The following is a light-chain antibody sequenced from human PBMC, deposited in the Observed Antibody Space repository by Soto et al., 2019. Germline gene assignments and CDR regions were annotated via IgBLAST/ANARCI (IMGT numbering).Light chain of an antibody. V-gene: IGKV1-5*03. CDR1: QTISTW. J-gene: IGKJ5*01. Sequence: IQMTQSPSTLSASVGDRVTFTCRASQTISTWLAWYQQKLGEAPKLLIYKASTLEVGVPSRFSASGSGTEFTLTINTLQPEDFATYYCQQYITYPITFGQGTRLE. CDR2: KAS. CDR3: QQYITYPIT.